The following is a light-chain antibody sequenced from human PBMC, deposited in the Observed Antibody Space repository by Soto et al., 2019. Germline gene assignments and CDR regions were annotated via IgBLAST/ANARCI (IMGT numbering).Light chain of an antibody. J-gene: IGKJ1*01. CDR1: QSVLYSSNNKNY. V-gene: IGKV4-1*01. CDR2: WAS. Sequence: DIVMTQSPDSLAVSLGERATINCKSSQSVLYSSNNKNYLTWYQQKPGQPPKLLIYWASTRESGVADRFSGSGSGKDFPLTISSLQAEDVAVYYCQQYYSTPWTFGQGTKVEIK. CDR3: QQYYSTPWT.